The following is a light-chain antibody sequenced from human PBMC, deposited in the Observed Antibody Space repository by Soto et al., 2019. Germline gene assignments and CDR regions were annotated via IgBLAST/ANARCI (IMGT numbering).Light chain of an antibody. J-gene: IGKJ1*01. V-gene: IGKV1-6*01. CDR1: QGIRND. CDR3: LQDYNYPWT. Sequence: AIQMTQSPSSLSASVVDRVTITCRASQGIRNDLGWYQQKRGKAPKLLIYAASSLQSGVPSRFSGSGSGTDFTLTISSLQPEDFATYYCLQDYNYPWTFGQGTKVDIK. CDR2: AAS.